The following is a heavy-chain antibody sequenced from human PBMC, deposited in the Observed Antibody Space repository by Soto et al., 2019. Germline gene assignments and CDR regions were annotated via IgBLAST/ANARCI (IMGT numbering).Heavy chain of an antibody. CDR1: GSSSDPFT. V-gene: IGHV3-9*02. CDR3: AVSSPDIVVLPSSIIFTA. Sequence: GGSLRLSCVASGSSSDPFTMHWVRELPGKGLEWVAGLSWDRSTVAYADSVQGRFTISRDHAKNSVDLLMDSLRPDDTALYFCAVSSPDIVVLPSSIIFTAWGPGTKVTVSS. J-gene: IGHJ4*02. D-gene: IGHD2-15*01. CDR2: LSWDRSTV.